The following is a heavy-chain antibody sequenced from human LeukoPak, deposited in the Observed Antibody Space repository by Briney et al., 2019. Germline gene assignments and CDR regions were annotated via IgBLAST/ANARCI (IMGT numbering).Heavy chain of an antibody. CDR2: ISNSGRIT. CDR3: ATGGVIITNFDC. J-gene: IGHJ4*02. V-gene: IGHV3-23*01. D-gene: IGHD3-10*01. Sequence: GGSLRLSCAASGFTFSTFAMSWVRQAPGKGLEWISGISNSGRITYYADSAKGRFTISRDNSKNTLYLQMNSLRAEDTAVYYCATGGVIITNFDCWGQGTLVTVSS. CDR1: GFTFSTFA.